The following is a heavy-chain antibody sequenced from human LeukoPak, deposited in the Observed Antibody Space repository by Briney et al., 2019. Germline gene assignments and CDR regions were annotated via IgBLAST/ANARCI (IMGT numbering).Heavy chain of an antibody. CDR2: INPNSGGT. V-gene: IGHV1-2*04. CDR3: ARGQDIVVVPAATNWFDP. Sequence: ASVKVSCKASGYTFTGYYMHWVRQAPGQGLEWMGWINPNSGGTNYAQKFQGWVTMTRDTSISTAYMELSRLRSDDTAVDYCARGQDIVVVPAATNWFDPWGQGTLVTVSS. CDR1: GYTFTGYY. D-gene: IGHD2-2*01. J-gene: IGHJ5*02.